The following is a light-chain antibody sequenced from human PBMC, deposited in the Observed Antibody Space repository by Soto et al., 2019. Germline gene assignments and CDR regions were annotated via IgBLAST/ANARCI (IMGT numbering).Light chain of an antibody. V-gene: IGLV1-40*01. CDR1: SSNIGAGYD. Sequence: QSVLTQPPSVSGAPGQRVTISCTGSSSNIGAGYDVHWYQQLPGTAPKLLIYGNSNRPSGVPHRSAGSKSGTSASLAITGLQAEDDAYYYCQSYDSSLSGSVFGGGTKATVL. CDR3: QSYDSSLSGSV. CDR2: GNS. J-gene: IGLJ2*01.